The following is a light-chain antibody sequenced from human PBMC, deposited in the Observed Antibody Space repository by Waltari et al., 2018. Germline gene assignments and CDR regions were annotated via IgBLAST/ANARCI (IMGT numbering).Light chain of an antibody. CDR3: SSYTSTSTLVV. Sequence: QSALTQPASVSGSPGQSITISCSGTTNDIGTYDYVSWYQHHPGKAPKLIIYDVSHRPSVVSYRSSGSKSGNTASLTVSGLQAEDEADYYCSSYTSTSTLVVFGGGTKLTVL. CDR2: DVS. J-gene: IGLJ2*01. CDR1: TNDIGTYDY. V-gene: IGLV2-14*03.